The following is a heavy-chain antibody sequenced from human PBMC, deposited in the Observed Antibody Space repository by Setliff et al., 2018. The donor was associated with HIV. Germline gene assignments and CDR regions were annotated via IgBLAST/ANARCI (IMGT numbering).Heavy chain of an antibody. V-gene: IGHV4-34*01. CDR2: IHHGGST. CDR3: SRDRSATWTPTTY. D-gene: IGHD6-25*01. Sequence: SETLSLTCAVYGGSFTAYYWTWIRQPPGKGLEWIGEIHHGGSTNYMPSLKNRVTISVDTSKNQFSLTLRSLTSDDTAMYYCSRDRSATWTPTTYWGQGTLVTVSS. J-gene: IGHJ4*02. CDR1: GGSFTAYY.